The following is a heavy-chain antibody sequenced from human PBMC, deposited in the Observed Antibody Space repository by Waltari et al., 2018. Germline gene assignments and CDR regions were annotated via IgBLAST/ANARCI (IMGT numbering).Heavy chain of an antibody. D-gene: IGHD3-3*01. J-gene: IGHJ6*01. CDR2: VSHSGSP. V-gene: IGHV4-34*02. Sequence: QVLLQQWGAGLLKPSETLSLTCDISGASLGDYIWTWIRQPPGKGLEWLGQVSHSGSPISKPSGKSRVTLSLDTSQRKLSLRLQAVTAADTAVYYCARGRNYDSTLGRNDSSHSGLDVWGQGSAVTVSS. CDR3: ARGRNYDSTLGRNDSSHSGLDV. CDR1: GASLGDYI.